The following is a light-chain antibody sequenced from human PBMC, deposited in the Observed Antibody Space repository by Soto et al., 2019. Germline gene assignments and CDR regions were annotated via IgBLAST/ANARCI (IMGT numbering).Light chain of an antibody. CDR3: QQSYSTPRI. J-gene: IGKJ2*01. V-gene: IGKV1-39*01. Sequence: DIQMTQSPSSLSASVGDRITITCRASQSISNYLNWYQQKPGKAPKLLIYAASSLQSGVPSRFSGSGSGTDFTLTISSLQPEDFAIYYCQQSYSTPRIFGQGTKLEIK. CDR2: AAS. CDR1: QSISNY.